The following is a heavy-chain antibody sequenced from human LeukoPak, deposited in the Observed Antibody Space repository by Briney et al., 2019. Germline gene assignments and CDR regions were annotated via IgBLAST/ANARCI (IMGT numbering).Heavy chain of an antibody. CDR1: GFTFTDAW. D-gene: IGHD3-22*01. J-gene: IGHJ5*02. CDR3: ATDLSYYETSGFSDL. V-gene: IGHV3-15*01. Sequence: GGSLRLSCVVSGFTFTDAWMSWVRQAPGKGLEWVGHIRKKTDGGTTDHAAPVRGRFTISRDDSKNTLYLQMSSLKTEDTAAYYCATDLSYYETSGFSDLWGQGTLVTVSS. CDR2: IRKKTDGGTT.